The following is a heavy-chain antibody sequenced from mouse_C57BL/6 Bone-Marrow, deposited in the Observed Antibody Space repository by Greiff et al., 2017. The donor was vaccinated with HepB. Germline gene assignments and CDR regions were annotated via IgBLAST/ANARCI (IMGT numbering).Heavy chain of an antibody. Sequence: VQLQQSGPELVKPGASVKMSCKASGYTFTDYNMHWVKQSHGKSLAWIGYINPYHGGTSYNQKFTGKATLTVNKSSSTAYMERRSLTSEDSAVYYCARDGYYPDDAMDYWGQGTSVTVSS. D-gene: IGHD2-3*01. V-gene: IGHV1-22*01. CDR2: INPYHGGT. CDR3: ARDGYYPDDAMDY. CDR1: GYTFTDYN. J-gene: IGHJ4*01.